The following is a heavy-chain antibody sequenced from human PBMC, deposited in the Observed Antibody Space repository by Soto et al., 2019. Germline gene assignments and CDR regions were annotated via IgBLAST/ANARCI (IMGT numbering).Heavy chain of an antibody. Sequence: EVQLEESGGGWVKPGGSLRLSCAASGFIFRDAWISWVRQAPGKGLEWIGRVKTKSEGGTTDYAALVKGRFIVSRDDSINTVYLQMDSLKIEDTAVYYCVAGSPFEYWGQGTLVTVS. CDR2: VKTKSEGGTT. J-gene: IGHJ4*02. CDR1: GFIFRDAW. V-gene: IGHV3-15*05. CDR3: VAGSPFEY. D-gene: IGHD1-26*01.